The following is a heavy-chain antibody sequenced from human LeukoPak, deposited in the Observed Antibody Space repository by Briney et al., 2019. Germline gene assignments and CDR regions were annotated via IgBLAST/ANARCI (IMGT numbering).Heavy chain of an antibody. V-gene: IGHV3-7*03. D-gene: IGHD4-23*01. CDR3: TTINGDNFPDY. CDR2: IKQDGSEK. Sequence: GGSLRLSCAASGFTFSSYWMSWVRQAPGKGLEWVANIKQDGSEKYYVDSVKGRFTISRDNSKNTLYLQMNSLKTEDTAVYYCTTINGDNFPDYWGQGTLVTVSS. J-gene: IGHJ4*02. CDR1: GFTFSSYW.